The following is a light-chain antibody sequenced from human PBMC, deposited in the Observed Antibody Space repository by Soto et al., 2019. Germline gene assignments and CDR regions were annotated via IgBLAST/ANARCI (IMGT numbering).Light chain of an antibody. CDR3: QQYDHLFFT. Sequence: DIQMTQSPSSLSASVGDRVTITCQASQDISNYFNWYQQKPGKAPKLLIYGASNLETGVPSRFSGSGSGTDFTFTISSLQPEDISTYYCQQYDHLFFTFGPGTKVDIK. CDR2: GAS. V-gene: IGKV1-33*01. CDR1: QDISNY. J-gene: IGKJ3*01.